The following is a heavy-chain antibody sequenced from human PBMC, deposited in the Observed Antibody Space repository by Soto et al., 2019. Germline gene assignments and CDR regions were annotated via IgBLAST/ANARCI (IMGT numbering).Heavy chain of an antibody. Sequence: SETLSLTCAVYGGSFSGYYWSWIRQPPGKGLEWIGEINHSGTTNYNPSLKSRVTISVDTSKNQFSLKLSTVTAADTAVYYCARTGYSSGWYKAAFDIWGQGTMVTVSS. CDR1: GGSFSGYY. CDR2: INHSGTT. D-gene: IGHD6-19*01. CDR3: ARTGYSSGWYKAAFDI. V-gene: IGHV4-34*01. J-gene: IGHJ3*02.